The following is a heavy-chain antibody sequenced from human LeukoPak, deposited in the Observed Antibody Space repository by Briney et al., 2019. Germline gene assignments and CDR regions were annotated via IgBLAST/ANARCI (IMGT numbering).Heavy chain of an antibody. V-gene: IGHV3-23*01. CDR1: GFTFSSYA. J-gene: IGHJ3*02. Sequence: GGSLTLSCAASGFTFSSYAMSWVRQAPGKGLEWVSAISCSGGSTYYADSVKGRFTISRDNSKNTLYLQMNSLRAEDTAVYYCAKDRSGRVRGARPDAFDIWGQGTMVTVSS. CDR3: AKDRSGRVRGARPDAFDI. D-gene: IGHD3-10*01. CDR2: ISCSGGST.